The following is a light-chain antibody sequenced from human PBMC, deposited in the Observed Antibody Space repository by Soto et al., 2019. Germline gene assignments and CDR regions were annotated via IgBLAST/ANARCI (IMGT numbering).Light chain of an antibody. V-gene: IGKV3-15*01. CDR1: QNIYSN. Sequence: IFMTQSPATLSVGGLEIATLSCRASQNIYSNVAWYQQRPGQAPRLLIYRASTRAPGIPARFSGSGSGTEFTLTISSLQSEDFTVYSCLQYHNLWAFGQGTKVDI. J-gene: IGKJ1*01. CDR2: RAS. CDR3: LQYHNLWA.